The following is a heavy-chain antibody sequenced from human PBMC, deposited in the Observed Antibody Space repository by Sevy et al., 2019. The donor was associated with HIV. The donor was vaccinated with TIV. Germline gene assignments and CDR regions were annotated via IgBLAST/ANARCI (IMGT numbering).Heavy chain of an antibody. Sequence: SETLSLTCTVSTDSVSSSSYEWGWIRQPPGKGLEWIGNIHFSGSTSYNPSLNSRLTISIDTSKDQFSPNLTSALNLTSVTAADTAVYYCARYYGSNFDYWGQGTLVTVSS. CDR2: IHFSGST. CDR3: ARYYGSNFDY. J-gene: IGHJ4*02. V-gene: IGHV4-39*01. CDR1: TDSVSSSSYE. D-gene: IGHD3-16*01.